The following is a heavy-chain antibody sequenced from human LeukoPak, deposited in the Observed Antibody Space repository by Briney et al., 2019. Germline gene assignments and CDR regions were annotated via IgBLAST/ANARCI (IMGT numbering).Heavy chain of an antibody. V-gene: IGHV3-21*01. D-gene: IGHD2-15*01. J-gene: IGHJ4*02. Sequence: GVSLRLSCAPSGFTFSSYSMNWVRQAPGKRLEWVSSISSSSSYIYYADSVKGRFTISRDNAKNSLYLQMNSLRAEDTAVYYCARVVVVAATDYFDYWGQGTLVTVSS. CDR2: ISSSSSYI. CDR3: ARVVVVAATDYFDY. CDR1: GFTFSSYS.